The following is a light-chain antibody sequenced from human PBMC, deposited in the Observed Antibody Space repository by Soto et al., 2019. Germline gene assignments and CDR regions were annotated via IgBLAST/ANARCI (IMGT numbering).Light chain of an antibody. CDR2: GAS. CDR1: QSVSSSY. CDR3: QRYGSATT. V-gene: IGKV3-20*01. J-gene: IGKJ1*01. Sequence: EIVLTQSPGTLSLSPGERATLSCRASQSVSSSYLAWYQQQPGQAPRLLIYGASSRAPGLPDRFSGSGAGPDFTLTISRLEPEDFAVYCCQRYGSATTFGQGTKLEIK.